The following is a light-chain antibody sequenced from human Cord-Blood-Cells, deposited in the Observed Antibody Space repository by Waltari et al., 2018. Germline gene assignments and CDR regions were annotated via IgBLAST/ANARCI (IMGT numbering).Light chain of an antibody. V-gene: IGLV1-47*01. CDR3: AAWDDSLSGWV. Sequence: QSVLTQPPSASGTPGQRVTTSCSGSSSNIGSNYVYWYQQLPGTAPKLLIYRNNQRPSGVPDRFSGSKSGPSASLAISGLRSEDEADYYCAAWDDSLSGWVFGGGTKLTVL. CDR2: RNN. J-gene: IGLJ3*02. CDR1: SSNIGSNY.